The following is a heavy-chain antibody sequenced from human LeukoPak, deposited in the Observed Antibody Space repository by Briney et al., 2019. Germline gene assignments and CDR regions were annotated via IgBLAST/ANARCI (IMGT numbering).Heavy chain of an antibody. V-gene: IGHV3-53*01. D-gene: IGHD1-14*01. J-gene: IGHJ4*02. CDR1: GFTVITHD. Sequence: PGGSLRLSCAASGFTVITHDMTWVPQAPGKGLEWVSVLYSDGNTKYADSVQGRFTISRDNSKNTLYLEMNSLSPDDTAVYYCARGVEPLAANTLAYWGQGTLVTVSS. CDR3: ARGVEPLAANTLAY. CDR2: LYSDGNT.